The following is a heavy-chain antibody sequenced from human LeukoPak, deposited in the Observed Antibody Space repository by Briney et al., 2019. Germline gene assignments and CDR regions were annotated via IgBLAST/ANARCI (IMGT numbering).Heavy chain of an antibody. D-gene: IGHD4-17*01. CDR3: AKAEGRLRGYYYYGMDV. V-gene: IGHV3-23*01. CDR2: ISGSGGST. Sequence: GGSLRLSCAASGFTFSSYAMSWVRQAPGKGLEWVSAISGSGGSTYYADSVKGRFTISRDNSKNTLYLQMNSLRAEDTAVYYCAKAEGRLRGYYYYGMDVWGQGTTVTVSS. J-gene: IGHJ6*02. CDR1: GFTFSSYA.